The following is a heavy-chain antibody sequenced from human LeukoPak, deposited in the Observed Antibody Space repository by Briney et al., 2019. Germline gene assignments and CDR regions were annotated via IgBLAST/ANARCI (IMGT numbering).Heavy chain of an antibody. CDR2: INHSGST. Sequence: SETLSLTCTVSGGSISSYYWSWIRQPPGKGLEWIGEINHSGSTNYNPSLKSRVTISVDTSKNQFSLKLSSVTAADTAVYYCASQTSLTYYADYWGQGTLVTVSS. CDR3: ASQTSLTYYADY. D-gene: IGHD3-10*01. CDR1: GGSISSYY. V-gene: IGHV4-34*01. J-gene: IGHJ4*02.